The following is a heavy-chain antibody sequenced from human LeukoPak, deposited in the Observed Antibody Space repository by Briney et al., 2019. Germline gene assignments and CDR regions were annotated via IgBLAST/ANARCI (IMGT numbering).Heavy chain of an antibody. Sequence: SETLSLTCTVPGGSISSYYWSWIRQPPGKGLEWIGYIYYSGSTNYNPSLKSRVTISVDTSKNQFSLKLSSVTAADTAVYYCARRLGSGSYYEKYYFDYWGQGTLVTVSS. V-gene: IGHV4-59*12. CDR1: GGSISSYY. J-gene: IGHJ4*02. CDR2: IYYSGST. CDR3: ARRLGSGSYYEKYYFDY. D-gene: IGHD3-10*01.